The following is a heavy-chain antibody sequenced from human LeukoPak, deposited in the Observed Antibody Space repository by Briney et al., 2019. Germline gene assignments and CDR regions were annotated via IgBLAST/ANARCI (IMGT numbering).Heavy chain of an antibody. CDR1: GGSISSSSYY. V-gene: IGHV4-39*01. D-gene: IGHD6-19*01. CDR2: IYYSGST. Sequence: SETLSLTCTVSGGSISSSSYYWGWIRQPPGKGLEWIGSIYYSGSTYDNPSLKSRLTISIDTSKNQFSLNLSSVTAADTAVYYCARHEGSGWPNWFDPRGQGTLVTVSS. CDR3: ARHEGSGWPNWFDP. J-gene: IGHJ5*02.